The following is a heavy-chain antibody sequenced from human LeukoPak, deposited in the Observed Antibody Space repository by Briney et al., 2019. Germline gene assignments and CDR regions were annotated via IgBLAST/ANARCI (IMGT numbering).Heavy chain of an antibody. CDR2: IIPIFGTA. CDR1: GGTFSSYA. J-gene: IGHJ5*02. CDR3: ARDRRHIAAAEYNWFDP. V-gene: IGHV1-69*13. Sequence: SVKVSCKAPGGTFSSYAISWVRQAPGQGLEWMGGIIPIFGTANYAQKFQGRVTITADESTSTAYMELSSLRSEDTAVYYCARDRRHIAAAEYNWFDPWGQGTLVTVSS. D-gene: IGHD6-13*01.